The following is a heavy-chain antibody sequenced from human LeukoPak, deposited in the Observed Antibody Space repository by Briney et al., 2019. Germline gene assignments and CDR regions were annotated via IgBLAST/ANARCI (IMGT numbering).Heavy chain of an antibody. CDR2: IYSGGST. CDR1: GFTVSSNY. J-gene: IGHJ4*02. V-gene: IGHV3-53*01. Sequence: QPGGSLRLSCAASGFTVSSNYMSWVRRAPGKGLEWVSVIYSGGSTYYADSVKGRFTISRDNSKNTLYLQMNSLRAEDTAVYYCARDRREYYDSSGHKQGDYWGQGTLVTVSS. D-gene: IGHD3-22*01. CDR3: ARDRREYYDSSGHKQGDY.